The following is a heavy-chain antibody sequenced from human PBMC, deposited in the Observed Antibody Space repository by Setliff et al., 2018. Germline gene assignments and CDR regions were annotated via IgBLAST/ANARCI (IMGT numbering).Heavy chain of an antibody. Sequence: NPSETLSLTCAVYGGSFSGYYWSWTRQPPGKGLEWIGEINHSGSTNYNPSLKSRVTISVDTSKNQFSLKLSSVTAADTAVYYCARGKVLYDYVWGSYRYEDYYYGMDVWGQGTTVTVSS. V-gene: IGHV4-34*01. J-gene: IGHJ6*02. CDR3: ARGKVLYDYVWGSYRYEDYYYGMDV. CDR1: GGSFSGYY. D-gene: IGHD3-16*02. CDR2: INHSGST.